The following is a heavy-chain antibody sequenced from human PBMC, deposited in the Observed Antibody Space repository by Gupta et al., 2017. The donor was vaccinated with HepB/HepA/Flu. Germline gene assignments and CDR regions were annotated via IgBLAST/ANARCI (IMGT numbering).Heavy chain of an antibody. V-gene: IGHV4-34*01. CDR1: GGSFVGYY. CDR3: ARARAYYDSSGALGY. CDR2: INHSGST. D-gene: IGHD3-22*01. J-gene: IGHJ4*02. Sequence: QLQLQQWGAGLLKPSETLSLTCAVYGGSFVGYYWSWIRQPPGKGLEWIGEINHSGSTNYNPSLKSRVTISVDTSKNQFSLKLSSVTAADTAVYYCARARAYYDSSGALGYWGQGTLVTVSS.